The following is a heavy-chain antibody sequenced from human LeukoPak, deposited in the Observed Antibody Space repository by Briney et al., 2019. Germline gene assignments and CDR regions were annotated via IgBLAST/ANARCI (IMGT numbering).Heavy chain of an antibody. D-gene: IGHD3-10*01. Sequence: GGSLRLSCAASGFTFSSYAMHWDRQAPGKGLEWVAVISYDGSNKYYADSVKGRFTISRDNSKNTLYLQMNSLRAEDTAVYYCAGGGEIDYWGQGTLVTVSS. J-gene: IGHJ4*02. CDR2: ISYDGSNK. CDR1: GFTFSSYA. CDR3: AGGGEIDY. V-gene: IGHV3-30*04.